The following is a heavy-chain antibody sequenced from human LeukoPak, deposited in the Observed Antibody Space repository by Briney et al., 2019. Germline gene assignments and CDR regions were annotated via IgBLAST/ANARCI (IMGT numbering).Heavy chain of an antibody. J-gene: IGHJ4*02. V-gene: IGHV3-30*04. CDR1: GFTFSSYA. Sequence: GGSLRLSCAASGFTFSSYAMHWVRQAPGKGLEWVAVISYDGSNKYYTDSVKGRFTISRDNSKNTLYLQMNSLRAEDTAVYYCARDWNEYYFDYWGQGTLVTVSS. D-gene: IGHD1-1*01. CDR3: ARDWNEYYFDY. CDR2: ISYDGSNK.